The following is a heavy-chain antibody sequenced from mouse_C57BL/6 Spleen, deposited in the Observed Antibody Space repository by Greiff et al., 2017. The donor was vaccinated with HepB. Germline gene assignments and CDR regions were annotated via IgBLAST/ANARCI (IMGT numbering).Heavy chain of an antibody. V-gene: IGHV5-6*01. CDR1: GFTFSSYG. Sequence: EVQVVESGGDLVKPGGSLKLSCAASGFTFSSYGMSWVRQTPDKRLEWVATISSGGSYTYYPDSVKGRFTISRDNAKNTLYLQMSSLKSEDTAMYYCARSYYYGSSYDAMDYWGQGTSVTVSS. CDR2: ISSGGSYT. CDR3: ARSYYYGSSYDAMDY. D-gene: IGHD1-1*01. J-gene: IGHJ4*01.